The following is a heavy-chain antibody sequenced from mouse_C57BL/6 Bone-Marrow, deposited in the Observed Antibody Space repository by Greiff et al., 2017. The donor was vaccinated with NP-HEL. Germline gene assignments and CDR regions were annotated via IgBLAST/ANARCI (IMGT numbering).Heavy chain of an antibody. CDR3: AREGGTGYFDV. D-gene: IGHD4-1*01. CDR1: GYTFTSYW. V-gene: IGHV1-69*01. CDR2: LDPSDSYT. J-gene: IGHJ1*03. Sequence: QVQLQQPGAELVMPGASVKLSCKASGYTFTSYWMHWVKQRPGQGLEWIGELDPSDSYTNYNQKFKAKPTLTVDKSSSTAYMQLSSLTSEDSAVDYCAREGGTGYFDVWGTGTTVTVSS.